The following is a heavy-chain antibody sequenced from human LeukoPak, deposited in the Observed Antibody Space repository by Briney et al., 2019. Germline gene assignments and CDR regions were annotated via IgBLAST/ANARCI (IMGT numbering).Heavy chain of an antibody. V-gene: IGHV3-48*03. J-gene: IGHJ4*02. CDR3: ARDPPPRYCGGDCYSFDY. CDR2: ISSSGSTI. D-gene: IGHD2-21*02. CDR1: GFTFSSYE. Sequence: GGSLRLSCAASGFTFSSYEMTWVRQAPGKGLEWDSYISSSGSTIYYADSVKGRFTISRDNAKNSLYLQMNSLRAEDTAVYYCARDPPPRYCGGDCYSFDYWGQGTLVTVSS.